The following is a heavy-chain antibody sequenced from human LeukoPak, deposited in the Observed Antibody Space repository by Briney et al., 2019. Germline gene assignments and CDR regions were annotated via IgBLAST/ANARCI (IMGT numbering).Heavy chain of an antibody. J-gene: IGHJ6*04. D-gene: IGHD6-19*01. CDR2: IYHSGTT. Sequence: SGTLSLTCAVSGGSISSSNWWSWVCQPPGKGLEWIGEIYHSGTTICNPSLKSRVTLSVDKSKNQFSLNLSSVTAADTAVYYCARDGPLSHMAGVWGKGTTVTVSS. CDR3: ARDGPLSHMAGV. CDR1: GGSISSSNW. V-gene: IGHV4-4*02.